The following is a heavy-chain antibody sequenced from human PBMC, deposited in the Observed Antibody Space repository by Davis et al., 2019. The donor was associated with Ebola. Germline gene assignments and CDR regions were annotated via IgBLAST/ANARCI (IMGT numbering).Heavy chain of an antibody. Sequence: SETLSLTCAVYGGSFSGYYWSWIRQSPDKGLEWIGEMNHIGTTTYNTSLKSRVTISVDTSKNQFSLKVNSVTAADTAVYYCARDGVPFYYYYGMDVWGQGTTVTVSS. V-gene: IGHV4-34*01. CDR1: GGSFSGYY. D-gene: IGHD3-16*01. J-gene: IGHJ6*02. CDR3: ARDGVPFYYYYGMDV. CDR2: MNHIGTT.